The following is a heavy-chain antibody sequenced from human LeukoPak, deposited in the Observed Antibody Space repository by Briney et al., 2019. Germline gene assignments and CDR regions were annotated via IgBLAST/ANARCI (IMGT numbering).Heavy chain of an antibody. D-gene: IGHD4-11*01. J-gene: IGHJ4*02. CDR2: IKSKTDGGTT. CDR1: GFTFSNAW. CDR3: AKVPWYSNYADY. V-gene: IGHV3-15*01. Sequence: GGSLRLSCAASGFTFSNAWMSWVRQAPGKGLEWVGRIKSKTDGGTTDYAAPVKGRLTISRDDSKNTLYLQMNSLRAEDTAVYYCAKVPWYSNYADYWGQGTLVTVSS.